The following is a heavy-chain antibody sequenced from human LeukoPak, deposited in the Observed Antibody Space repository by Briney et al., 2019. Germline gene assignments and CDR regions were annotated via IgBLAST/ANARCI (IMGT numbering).Heavy chain of an antibody. CDR1: GYTFTSYY. CDR3: ARAPYYDFWSGQSGWFDP. CDR2: INPSGGST. Sequence: ASVKVSCKASGYTFTSYYMHWVRQAPGQGLEWMGIINPSGGSTSYAQKFQGRVTMTRDTSTSTVYMELSSLRSEDTAVYYCARAPYYDFWSGQSGWFDPWGQGTLVTVSS. D-gene: IGHD3-3*01. J-gene: IGHJ5*02. V-gene: IGHV1-46*01.